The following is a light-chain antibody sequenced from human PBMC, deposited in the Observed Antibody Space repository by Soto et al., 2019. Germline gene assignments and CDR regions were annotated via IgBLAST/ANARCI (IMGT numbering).Light chain of an antibody. CDR1: SSDVGGYNY. V-gene: IGLV2-14*01. Sequence: QSALTQPASVSGSPGQSITISCTGTSSDVGGYNYVSWYQQHPGKAPKLMIYDVSNRPSGVSNRFSGSKAGKTASLTISGLQAEDEADYYCSSYTISSLYVFGTGTKLTVL. J-gene: IGLJ1*01. CDR3: SSYTISSLYV. CDR2: DVS.